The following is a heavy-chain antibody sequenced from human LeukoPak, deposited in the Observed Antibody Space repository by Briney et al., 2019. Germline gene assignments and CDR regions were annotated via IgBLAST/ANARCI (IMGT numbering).Heavy chain of an antibody. CDR1: GFTFSGYW. J-gene: IGHJ4*02. CDR3: ARESYDFWSSSTPFDY. V-gene: IGHV3-74*01. D-gene: IGHD3-3*01. Sequence: GGSLRLSCAVSGFTFSGYWMHWVRQAPGKGLVWVSRINTDGSSTTYADSVKGRFTISRDNAKNRLNLQMNSLRAEDTAIYYCARESYDFWSSSTPFDYWGQGTLVTVSS. CDR2: INTDGSST.